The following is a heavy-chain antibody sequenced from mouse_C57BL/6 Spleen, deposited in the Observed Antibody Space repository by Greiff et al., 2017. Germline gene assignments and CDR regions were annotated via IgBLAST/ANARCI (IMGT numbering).Heavy chain of an antibody. V-gene: IGHV3-6*01. CDR3: AREGITTGY. CDR1: GYSITSGYY. J-gene: IGHJ2*01. CDR2: ISYDGSN. D-gene: IGHD1-1*01. Sequence: EVQLQESGPGLVKPSQSLSLTCSVTGYSITSGYYWNWIRQFPGNKLEWMGYISYDGSNNSNPSLKNRISITRDTSKNQFFLKLNSVTTEDTATYYCAREGITTGYWGQGTTRTVSS.